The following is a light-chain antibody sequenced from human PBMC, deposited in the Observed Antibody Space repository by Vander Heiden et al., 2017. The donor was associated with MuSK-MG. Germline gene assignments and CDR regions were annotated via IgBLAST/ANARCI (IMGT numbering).Light chain of an antibody. CDR2: WGS. J-gene: IGKJ3*01. CDR1: QSLLHSNGYNY. CDR3: MQALQTPLT. Sequence: DIVMTQSPLSLPVTPGEPASISCSSSQSLLHSNGYNYLDWYLQKPGQSPQLLIYWGSNRASGVPDRFSGSGSGTDFTLKISRVEAEDVGVYYCMQALQTPLTFGPGTKVDIK. V-gene: IGKV2-28*01.